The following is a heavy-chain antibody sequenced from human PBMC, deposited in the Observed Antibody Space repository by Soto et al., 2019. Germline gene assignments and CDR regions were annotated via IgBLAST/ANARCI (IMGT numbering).Heavy chain of an antibody. Sequence: SETLSLTCAVYGGSFSGYYWSWIRQPPGKGLEWIGEINHSGSTNYNPSLKSRVTISVDTSKNQFSLKASDTAMYYCARQGGYSSGWTPNWFDPWGQGTLVTVSS. CDR1: GGSFSGYY. CDR2: INHSGST. J-gene: IGHJ5*02. CDR3: ARQGGYSSGWTPNWFDP. V-gene: IGHV4-34*01. D-gene: IGHD6-19*01.